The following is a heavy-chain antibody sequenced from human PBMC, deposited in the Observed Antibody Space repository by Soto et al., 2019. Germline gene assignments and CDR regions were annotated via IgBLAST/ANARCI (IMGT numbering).Heavy chain of an antibody. Sequence: EVQLLESGGGLVQPGGSLRLTFAASGFTFGSYGMSWVRQAPGKGLEWVSSLSGSSLTVYYADSVKGRFTISRDNSDNTLFLEMTSLRAEDTAFYYCAKDTRIAARPIGYFDHWGQGTLVTVSS. D-gene: IGHD6-6*01. CDR2: LSGSSLTV. CDR1: GFTFGSYG. V-gene: IGHV3-23*01. J-gene: IGHJ4*02. CDR3: AKDTRIAARPIGYFDH.